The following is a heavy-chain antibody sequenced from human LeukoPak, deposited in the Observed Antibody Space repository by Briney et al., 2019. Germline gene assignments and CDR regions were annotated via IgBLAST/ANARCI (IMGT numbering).Heavy chain of an antibody. J-gene: IGHJ4*02. CDR1: GASITSRRYY. Sequence: SETLSLTCSVYGASITSRRYYWGRMRQAPGKGLEWIGTIHYSGTPTFYNPSLESRVSLFSDTSRNDFSLRLRSVTAADTAIHYCAAGGDDAKAGYWGQGTLVTVSS. CDR2: IHYSGTPT. V-gene: IGHV4-39*02. CDR3: AAGGDDAKAGY. D-gene: IGHD3-16*01.